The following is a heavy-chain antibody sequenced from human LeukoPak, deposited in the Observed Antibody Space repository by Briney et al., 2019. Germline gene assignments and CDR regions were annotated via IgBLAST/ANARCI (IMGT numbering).Heavy chain of an antibody. V-gene: IGHV3-30*18. J-gene: IGHJ4*02. Sequence: GGSLRLSCAASGFTFSSYGMYWVRQAPGKGLEWVAVISYDGSNKYYADSVKGRFTISRDNSKSTLYLQMNSLRAEDTAVYYCAKILPDTVTADYWGQGTLVTVSS. CDR2: ISYDGSNK. CDR3: AKILPDTVTADY. D-gene: IGHD4-11*01. CDR1: GFTFSSYG.